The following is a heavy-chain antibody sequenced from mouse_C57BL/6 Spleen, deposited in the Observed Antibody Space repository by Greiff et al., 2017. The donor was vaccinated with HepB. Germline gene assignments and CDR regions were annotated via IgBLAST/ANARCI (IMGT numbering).Heavy chain of an antibody. V-gene: IGHV5-9*01. Sequence: EVKVVESGGGLVKPGGSLKLSCAASGFTFSSYTMSWVRQTPEKRLEWVATISGGGGNTYYPDSVKGRFTISRDNAKNTLYLQMSSLRSEDTALYYCARGGYDVYFDVWGTGTTVTVSS. CDR2: ISGGGGNT. CDR3: ARGGYDVYFDV. J-gene: IGHJ1*03. D-gene: IGHD2-2*01. CDR1: GFTFSSYT.